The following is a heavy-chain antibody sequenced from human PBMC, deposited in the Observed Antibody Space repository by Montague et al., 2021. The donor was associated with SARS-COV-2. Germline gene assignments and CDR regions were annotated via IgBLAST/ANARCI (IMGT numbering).Heavy chain of an antibody. V-gene: IGHV2-70*01. CDR2: IDWDDDK. D-gene: IGHD6-13*01. CDR1: GFSLSTSGMC. CDR3: ARIHIAAAGTGLDY. J-gene: IGHJ4*02. Sequence: PALVKPTQTLTLTCTFSGFSLSTSGMCVSWIRQPPGKALEWLAHIDWDDDKYYSTSLKTRLTISKDTSKNQVVLTMTNMDPVDTATYYCARIHIAAAGTGLDYWGQGTLVTVSS.